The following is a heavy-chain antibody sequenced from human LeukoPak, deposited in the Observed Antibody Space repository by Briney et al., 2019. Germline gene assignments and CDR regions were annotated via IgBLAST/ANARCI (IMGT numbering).Heavy chain of an antibody. CDR2: ISSSSSYI. V-gene: IGHV3-21*01. CDR1: GFTFSSYS. D-gene: IGHD3-10*01. CDR3: ARGPYGSGFLNWFDP. Sequence: GGSLRLSCAASGFTFSSYSMNWVRQAPGKGLEWVSSISSSSSYIYYADPVKGRFTISRDNAKNSLYLQMNSLRAEDTAVYYCARGPYGSGFLNWFDPWGQGTLVTVSS. J-gene: IGHJ5*02.